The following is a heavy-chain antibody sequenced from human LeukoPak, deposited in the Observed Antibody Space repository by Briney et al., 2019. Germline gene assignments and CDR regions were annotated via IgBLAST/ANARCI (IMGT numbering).Heavy chain of an antibody. V-gene: IGHV4-61*02. CDR1: GGSISSGSYY. Sequence: SSETLSLTCTVSGGSISSGSYYWSWIRQPAGKGLEWIGRIYSSGSTNYNPSHKSRVTISVDTSKNQFSLKLTSVTAADTAVYYCARGLVVTPSNWFDPWGQGNLVTVSS. J-gene: IGHJ5*02. CDR2: IYSSGST. CDR3: ARGLVVTPSNWFDP. D-gene: IGHD3-22*01.